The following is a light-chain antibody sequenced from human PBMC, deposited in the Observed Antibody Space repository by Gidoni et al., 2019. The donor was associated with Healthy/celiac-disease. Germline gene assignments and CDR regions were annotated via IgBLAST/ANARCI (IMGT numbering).Light chain of an antibody. CDR1: QSIRSY. J-gene: IGKJ4*01. CDR3: QKSDSTPLT. CDR2: AAS. V-gene: IGKV1-39*01. Sequence: DIQIAHSPSSLSASVGDRVTITCRASQSIRSYLNWYQQKPGKAPKLLMYAASSLQSGVPSRFSSSGCGTDFTITISSRQPEDVATYYCQKSDSTPLTFGGGTKVEIK.